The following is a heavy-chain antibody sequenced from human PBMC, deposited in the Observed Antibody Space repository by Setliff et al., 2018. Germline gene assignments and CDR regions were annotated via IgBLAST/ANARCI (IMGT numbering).Heavy chain of an antibody. Sequence: ASVKVSCKASGYTFTNYVFHWVRQAPGQRLEWMGWINAVSGNTKYSQKFQGRVTITRDTSASTAYMELSSLRAEDTAVYYCASPHMGGSYYDVFDIWGQGTMVTVSS. CDR1: GYTFTNYV. D-gene: IGHD1-26*01. J-gene: IGHJ3*02. CDR2: INAVSGNT. V-gene: IGHV1-3*01. CDR3: ASPHMGGSYYDVFDI.